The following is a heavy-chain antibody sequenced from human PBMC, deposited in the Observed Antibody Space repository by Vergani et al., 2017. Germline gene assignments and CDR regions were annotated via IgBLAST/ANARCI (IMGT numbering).Heavy chain of an antibody. CDR2: INPSGCST. CDR1: GYTFTSYY. Sequence: QVQLVQSGAEVKKPGASVKVSCKASGYTFTSYYMHWVRQAPGQGLEWIGIINPSGCSTSYAQKFQGRVTMTRDTSTGTVYMELSSLRTEDTAVYYCARNSPGGYYYCYMDVWGKGSTLTFSS. D-gene: IGHD3-16*01. CDR3: ARNSPGGYYYCYMDV. J-gene: IGHJ6*03. V-gene: IGHV1-46*01.